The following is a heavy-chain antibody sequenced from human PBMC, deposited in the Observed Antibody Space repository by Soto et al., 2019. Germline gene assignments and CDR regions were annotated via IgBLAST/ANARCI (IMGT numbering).Heavy chain of an antibody. V-gene: IGHV4-34*01. CDR1: GGSFSGYY. Sequence: SETLSLTCAVYGGSFSGYYWSWIRQPPGKGLEWIGEINHSGSTNYNPSLKSRVTISVDTSKNQFSLKLSSVTAADTAVYYCARGEWGGEYYYMDVWGKGTTVTVSS. CDR3: ARGEWGGEYYYMDV. D-gene: IGHD3-3*01. J-gene: IGHJ6*03. CDR2: INHSGST.